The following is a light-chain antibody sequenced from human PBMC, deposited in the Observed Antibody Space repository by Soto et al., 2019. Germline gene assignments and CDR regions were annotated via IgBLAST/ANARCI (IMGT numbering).Light chain of an antibody. CDR1: QSVSSN. V-gene: IGKV3D-15*01. Sequence: EIVMTQSPATLSVSPGERATLSCRASQSVSSNLAWYQHKPGQAPRLLIYGASTMATGIPARFRGSGSGTEFTLTISSLQSEDFEVYYCQQYKNWPITFGQGTRLEI. J-gene: IGKJ5*01. CDR2: GAS. CDR3: QQYKNWPIT.